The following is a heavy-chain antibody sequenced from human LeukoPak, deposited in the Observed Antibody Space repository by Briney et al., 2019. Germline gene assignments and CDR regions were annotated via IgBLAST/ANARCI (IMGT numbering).Heavy chain of an antibody. J-gene: IGHJ4*02. Sequence: PGGSLRLSCTPSGFTFSTYAMNWVRQAPGKGLEWVAVISYDGSNKYYADSVKGRFTISRDNSKNTLYLQMNSLRAEDTAVYYCAKDTGYSVAAADYWGQGTLVTVSS. CDR3: AKDTGYSVAAADY. V-gene: IGHV3-30*18. CDR1: GFTFSTYA. D-gene: IGHD6-13*01. CDR2: ISYDGSNK.